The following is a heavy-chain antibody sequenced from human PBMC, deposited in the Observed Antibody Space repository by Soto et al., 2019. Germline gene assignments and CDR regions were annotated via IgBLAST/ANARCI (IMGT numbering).Heavy chain of an antibody. CDR1: GGSFSGYY. CDR3: ARCRGGRSQGPFDY. V-gene: IGHV4-34*01. D-gene: IGHD2-15*01. J-gene: IGHJ4*02. CDR2: INHSGST. Sequence: SETLSLTCAVYGGSFSGYYWSWIRQPPGKGLEWIGEINHSGSTNYNPSLKSRVTISVDTSKNQFSLKLSSVTAADTAVYYCARCRGGRSQGPFDYWGPGTLVIVS.